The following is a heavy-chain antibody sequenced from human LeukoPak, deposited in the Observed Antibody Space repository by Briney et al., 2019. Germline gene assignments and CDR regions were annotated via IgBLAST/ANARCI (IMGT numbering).Heavy chain of an antibody. J-gene: IGHJ4*02. CDR3: ARGEYDILTGYSVFDY. V-gene: IGHV4-30-2*01. D-gene: IGHD3-9*01. CDR2: IYHSGST. CDR1: GGSISSGGYS. Sequence: PSETLSLTCAVSGGSISSGGYSWSWIRQPPGKGLEWIGYIYHSGSTYYNPSLKSRVTISVDRSKNQFSLKLSSVTAADTAVYYCARGEYDILTGYSVFDYWGQGTLVTVSS.